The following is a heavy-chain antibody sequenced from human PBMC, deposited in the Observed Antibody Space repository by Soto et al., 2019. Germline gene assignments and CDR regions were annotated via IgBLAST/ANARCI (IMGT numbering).Heavy chain of an antibody. Sequence: SVKVSCKASGGTFSSYAISWVRQAPGQGLEWMGGIIPIFGTANYAQKFQGRVTITADESTSTAYMELSSLRSEDTAVYYCARTIGEYQLLICAHYFDYWGQGTLVTVSS. CDR2: IIPIFGTA. V-gene: IGHV1-69*13. J-gene: IGHJ4*02. CDR3: ARTIGEYQLLICAHYFDY. D-gene: IGHD2-2*01. CDR1: GGTFSSYA.